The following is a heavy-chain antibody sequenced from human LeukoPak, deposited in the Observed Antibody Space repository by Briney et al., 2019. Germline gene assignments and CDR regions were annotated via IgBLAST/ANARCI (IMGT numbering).Heavy chain of an antibody. V-gene: IGHV1-2*02. D-gene: IGHD6-19*01. J-gene: IGHJ4*02. CDR3: ARGRDSGYSSGWYDY. CDR2: INPNSGGT. CDR1: GYTFTGYY. Sequence: ASVKVSCKASGYTFTGYYMHWVRQAPGQGLEWMGWINPNSGGTNYAQKFQGRVTMTRDTSISTAYMELSRLRSDDTAVYYCARGRDSGYSSGWYDYWGQGTLVTASS.